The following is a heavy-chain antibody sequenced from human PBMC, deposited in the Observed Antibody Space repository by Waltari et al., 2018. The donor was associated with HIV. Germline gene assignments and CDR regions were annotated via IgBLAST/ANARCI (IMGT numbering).Heavy chain of an antibody. CDR3: ASSHRSHYDRGYFDY. CDR1: VGSVTTPSYN. CDR2: IYFSGTS. Sequence: QMQLQESGPGLVKPSETLSLTCTVSVGSVTTPSYNWGWIRQPPGKALEWIASIYFSGTSFYNPPLKPRVSISVDTSKNQFSLKLTSVTAADTAVYYCASSHRSHYDRGYFDYWSQGTLVTVSS. D-gene: IGHD1-26*01. J-gene: IGHJ4*02. V-gene: IGHV4-39*01.